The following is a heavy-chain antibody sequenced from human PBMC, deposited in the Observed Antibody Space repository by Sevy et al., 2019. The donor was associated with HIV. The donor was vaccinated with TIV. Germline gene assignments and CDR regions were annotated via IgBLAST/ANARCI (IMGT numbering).Heavy chain of an antibody. CDR2: ITPNNGDT. J-gene: IGHJ1*01. CDR1: GYTFTNYH. CDR3: ARAPSGSQGPGQYFHH. D-gene: IGHD1-26*01. V-gene: IGHV1-18*01. Sequence: ASVKVSCKASGYTFTNYHITWVRQAPGQGLEWMGRITPNNGDTNYAQRLQGRVTMTTDTSTSTVYMELRSLRSDDTAVYYRARAPSGSQGPGQYFHHWGQGTLVTVSS.